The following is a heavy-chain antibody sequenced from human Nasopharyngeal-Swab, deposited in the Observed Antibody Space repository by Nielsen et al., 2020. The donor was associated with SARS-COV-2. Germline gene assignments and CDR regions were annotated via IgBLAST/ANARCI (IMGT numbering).Heavy chain of an antibody. CDR2: ISYDGSNK. J-gene: IGHJ5*02. D-gene: IGHD3-16*01. Sequence: GESLKISCAASGFTFSSYAMHWVRQAPGKGLEWVAVISYDGSNKYYADSVKGRFTISRDNSKSTLYLQMNSLRAEDTAVYYCARDQGGQFDPWGQGTLVTVSS. CDR1: GFTFSSYA. V-gene: IGHV3-30-3*01. CDR3: ARDQGGQFDP.